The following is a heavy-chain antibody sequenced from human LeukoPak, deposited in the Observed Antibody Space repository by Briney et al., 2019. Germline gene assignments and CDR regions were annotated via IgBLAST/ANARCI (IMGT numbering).Heavy chain of an antibody. CDR2: IDHIGRT. D-gene: IGHD4-17*01. CDR3: ARWTTVTRAFDY. CDR1: GESFRGYY. J-gene: IGHJ4*02. Sequence: SETLSLTCAVYGESFRGYYWTWIRQTPGKGLEWIGEIDHIGRTTYNPSLKSRVTISVDTSKNQFSLNLSSVTAADTAVYYCARWTTVTRAFDYWGQGTLVTVSS. V-gene: IGHV4-34*01.